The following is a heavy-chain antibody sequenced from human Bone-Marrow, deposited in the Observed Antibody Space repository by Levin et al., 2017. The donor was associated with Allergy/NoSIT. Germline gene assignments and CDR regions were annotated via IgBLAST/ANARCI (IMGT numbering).Heavy chain of an antibody. V-gene: IGHV4-30-4*01. J-gene: IGHJ4*02. D-gene: IGHD3-16*01. CDR3: ARVSSMGRIDY. CDR1: GGSISSDDYY. CDR2: IYYSGST. Sequence: SSETLSLTCTVSGGSISSDDYYWSWIRQPPGKGLEWIGYIYYSGSTYYNPSLKSRVNVSVDTSKNQFSLKLSSVTAADTAVYYCARVSSMGRIDYWGQGTLVTVSS.